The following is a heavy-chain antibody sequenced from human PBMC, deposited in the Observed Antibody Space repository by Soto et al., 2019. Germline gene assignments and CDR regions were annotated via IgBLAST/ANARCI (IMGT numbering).Heavy chain of an antibody. V-gene: IGHV4-30-2*01. D-gene: IGHD3-3*02. CDR3: ARATEPLAAFHI. CDR2: IYHSGST. Sequence: SETLSLTCAVSGGSISSGGYSWSWIRQPPGKGLEWIGYIYHSGSTYYNPSLKSRVTISVDRSKNQFSLKLSSVTAADTAVYYCARATEPLAAFHIWGQGTMVT. CDR1: GGSISSGGYS. J-gene: IGHJ3*02.